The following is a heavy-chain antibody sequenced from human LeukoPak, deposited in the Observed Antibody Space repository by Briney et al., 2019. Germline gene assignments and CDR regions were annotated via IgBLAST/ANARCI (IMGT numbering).Heavy chain of an antibody. Sequence: GGSLRLSCAASGFTFENYWMIWVRQAPGKGLEWVAHIKEGGSEKYYADSVEGRFTISRDNAKNSLYLEMNGLRVEDTAVYYCARGGSRGSLDDWGQGALVTVSS. V-gene: IGHV3-7*04. D-gene: IGHD1-26*01. CDR1: GFTFENYW. CDR2: IKEGGSEK. CDR3: ARGGSRGSLDD. J-gene: IGHJ4*02.